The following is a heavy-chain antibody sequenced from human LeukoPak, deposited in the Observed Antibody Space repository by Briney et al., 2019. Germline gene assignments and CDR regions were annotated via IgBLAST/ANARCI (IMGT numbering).Heavy chain of an antibody. Sequence: ASVKVSCKASGYTFTSYGISWVRQAPGQGLEWMGWISAYNGNTNYAQKLQGRVTMTTDTSTSTAYMDLRSLRSDDTAVYYCARDLYSSSWYGVCGDWGQGTLVTVSS. V-gene: IGHV1-18*01. CDR3: ARDLYSSSWYGVCGD. J-gene: IGHJ4*02. D-gene: IGHD6-13*01. CDR1: GYTFTSYG. CDR2: ISAYNGNT.